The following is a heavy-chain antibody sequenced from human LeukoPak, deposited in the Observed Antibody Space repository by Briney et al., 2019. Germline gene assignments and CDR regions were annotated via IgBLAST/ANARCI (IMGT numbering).Heavy chain of an antibody. CDR2: ISINGETT. CDR3: AQGFSSGWYPN. Sequence: GGSLRLSCAVSGFSVNSFGMSWVRQAPGKGLEWISAISINGETTWYADSVKGRFIISRDNSKNALYLRLSSLRVEDTAVYYCAQGFSSGWYPNWGQGSLVSVSS. V-gene: IGHV3-23*01. D-gene: IGHD6-19*01. J-gene: IGHJ4*02. CDR1: GFSVNSFG.